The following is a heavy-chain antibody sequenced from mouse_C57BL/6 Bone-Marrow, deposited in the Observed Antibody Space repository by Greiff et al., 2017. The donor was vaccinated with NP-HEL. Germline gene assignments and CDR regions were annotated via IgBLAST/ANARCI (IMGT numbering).Heavy chain of an antibody. CDR2: ISYDGSN. Sequence: EVHLVESGPGLVKPSQSLSLTCSVTGYSITSGYYWNWIRQFPGNKLEWMGYISYDGSNNYNPSLTNRISITRDTSKNQFFLKLNSVTTEDTATYYCASDYYSNSYWYFDVWGTGTTVTVSS. CDR3: ASDYYSNSYWYFDV. J-gene: IGHJ1*03. D-gene: IGHD2-5*01. CDR1: GYSITSGYY. V-gene: IGHV3-6*01.